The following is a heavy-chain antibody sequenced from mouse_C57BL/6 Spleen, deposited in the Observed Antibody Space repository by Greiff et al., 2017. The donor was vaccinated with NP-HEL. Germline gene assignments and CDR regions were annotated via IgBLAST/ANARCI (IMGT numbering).Heavy chain of an antibody. CDR2: IYPSSGYT. V-gene: IGHV1-7*01. J-gene: IGHJ2*01. CDR1: GYTFTSYW. Sequence: VKLMESGAELAKPGASVKLSFKASGYTFTSYWMHWVKQRPGQGLEWIGYIYPSSGYTKYNQKFKDKATLTADKSSSTAYMQLSSLTSEDSAVYFCARGLGAPYYFDYWGQGTTLTVSS. CDR3: ARGLGAPYYFDY.